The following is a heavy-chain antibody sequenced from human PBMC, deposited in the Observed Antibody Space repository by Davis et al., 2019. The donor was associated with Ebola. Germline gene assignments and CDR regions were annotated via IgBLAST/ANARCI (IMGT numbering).Heavy chain of an antibody. Sequence: MPSETLSLTCAVYGGSFSGYYWSWIRQPPGKVLEWIGEINHSGSTNYNPSLKSRVTISVDTSKNQFSLKLSSVTAADTAVYYCARRMYYDFWSGYPYDAFDIWGQGTMVTVSS. J-gene: IGHJ3*02. CDR2: INHSGST. V-gene: IGHV4-34*01. CDR1: GGSFSGYY. D-gene: IGHD3-3*01. CDR3: ARRMYYDFWSGYPYDAFDI.